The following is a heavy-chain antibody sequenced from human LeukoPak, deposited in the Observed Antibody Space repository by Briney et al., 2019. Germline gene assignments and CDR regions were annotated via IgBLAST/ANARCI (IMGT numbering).Heavy chain of an antibody. Sequence: PSETLSLTCTVSGGSVSSGSYYWSWIRQPPGKGLEWVGYIYYSGGTNYNPSLKSRVNISVDTSKNQFSLKLSSVTAADTAVYYCARLRIAAAGTPIDYWGQGTLVTVSS. CDR2: IYYSGGT. CDR3: ARLRIAAAGTPIDY. D-gene: IGHD6-13*01. CDR1: GGSVSSGSYY. J-gene: IGHJ4*02. V-gene: IGHV4-61*01.